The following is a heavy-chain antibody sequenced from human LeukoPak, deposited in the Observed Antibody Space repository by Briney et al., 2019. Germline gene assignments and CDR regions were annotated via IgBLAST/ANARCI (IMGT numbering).Heavy chain of an antibody. D-gene: IGHD5-18*01. Sequence: GGSLRLSCAASGFTFSSYARGWVGQAPGKGLEWVSAISGSGGSTYYADSVKGRFTISRENAKNSLYLQMNSLRAGDTAVYYCARVDTAMAYDYWGQGTLVTVSS. V-gene: IGHV3-23*01. CDR3: ARVDTAMAYDY. CDR2: ISGSGGST. J-gene: IGHJ4*02. CDR1: GFTFSSYA.